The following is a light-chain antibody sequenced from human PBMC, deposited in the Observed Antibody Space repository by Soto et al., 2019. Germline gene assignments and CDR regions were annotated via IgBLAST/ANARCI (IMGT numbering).Light chain of an antibody. CDR1: QDISTW. Sequence: IQMTPSPSSVSASVGDRVTITCRASQDISTWLAWYQQKPGKAPKSLIYTVSTLQSGVPSRFSGSGSGTEFSLTISSLQPEDFATYYCQQYYSYPITFGQGTRLEIK. J-gene: IGKJ5*01. CDR2: TVS. CDR3: QQYYSYPIT. V-gene: IGKV1D-16*01.